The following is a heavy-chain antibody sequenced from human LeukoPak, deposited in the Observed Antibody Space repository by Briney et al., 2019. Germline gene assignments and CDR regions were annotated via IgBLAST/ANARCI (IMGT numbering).Heavy chain of an antibody. D-gene: IGHD3-9*01. V-gene: IGHV1-69*13. Sequence: ASVKVSCKASGGTFSSYAISWVRQAPGQGLEWMGGIIPIFGTANYAQKFQGRVTITADESTSTAYMELSSLRSEDTAVYYCARDATYYDILTGYYSNPFDYWGQGTLVTVSS. J-gene: IGHJ4*02. CDR3: ARDATYYDILTGYYSNPFDY. CDR2: IIPIFGTA. CDR1: GGTFSSYA.